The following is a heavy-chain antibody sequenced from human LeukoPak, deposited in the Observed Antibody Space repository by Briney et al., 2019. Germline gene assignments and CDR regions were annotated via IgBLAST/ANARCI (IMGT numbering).Heavy chain of an antibody. V-gene: IGHV3-23*01. CDR2: ITGSGDYT. D-gene: IGHD1-14*01. J-gene: IGHJ3*02. CDR3: TTNDAFDI. Sequence: GGSLRLSCAASGFTFSSYGMAWVRQAPGKGLEWVSSITGSGDYTKYADSMKGRFTISRDNPTNTLYLHMSSLRAEDTAVYYCTTNDAFDIWGQGTMVTVSS. CDR1: GFTFSSYG.